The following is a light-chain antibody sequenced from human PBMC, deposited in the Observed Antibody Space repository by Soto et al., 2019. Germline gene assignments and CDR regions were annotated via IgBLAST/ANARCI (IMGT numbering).Light chain of an antibody. J-gene: IGLJ1*01. CDR2: EVR. Sequence: QSALTQPPSASGSPGQSVTISCTGTSSDVGAYEYVSWYQQHPGKTPKLMISEVRKRPSGVPDRFSGSKSGTSASLAITGLQAEDEADYYCQSSDSSLNVFGTGTKVTVL. CDR3: QSSDSSLNV. V-gene: IGLV2-8*01. CDR1: SSDVGAYEY.